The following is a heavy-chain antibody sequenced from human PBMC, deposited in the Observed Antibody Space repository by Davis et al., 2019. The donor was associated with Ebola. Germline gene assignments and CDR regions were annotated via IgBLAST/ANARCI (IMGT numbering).Heavy chain of an antibody. CDR2: ISPLSDAP. CDR1: GGTFTNYA. D-gene: IGHD1-1*01. J-gene: IGHJ6*02. Sequence: SVKVSCKTSGGTFTNYALGWVRQAPGQGLEWMGGISPLSDAPDYARRFRGRVTFTADESTSTAYMELSSLRSEDTAIYYCARDHNWANGRALDVWGQGTKVTV. CDR3: ARDHNWANGRALDV. V-gene: IGHV1-69*13.